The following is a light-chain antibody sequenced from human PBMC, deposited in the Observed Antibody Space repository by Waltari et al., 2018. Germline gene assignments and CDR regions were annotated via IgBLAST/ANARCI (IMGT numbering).Light chain of an antibody. Sequence: EIVMTQSPASLSLSPGERATLPCRASQSVTTHLAWYQQKPGQAPRLLIYGASTRAAGIPVRFSGSGSGTEFTLTVSGLQSEDFAIYYCQQYNDWPPWTFGQGTKVEIK. CDR3: QQYNDWPPWT. CDR1: QSVTTH. J-gene: IGKJ1*01. CDR2: GAS. V-gene: IGKV3-15*01.